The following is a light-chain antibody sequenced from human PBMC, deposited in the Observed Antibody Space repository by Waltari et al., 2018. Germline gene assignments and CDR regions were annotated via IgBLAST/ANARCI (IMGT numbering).Light chain of an antibody. Sequence: EILLTQSPGTLSLSPGERVTLSCRASQSISTNYLAWYQQRPGQAPSLLIYGASTRATGIPDRFSGSGSATDFTLTISRLEPEDFAVYYCQHYGTSPLTFGGGTKVEIK. CDR3: QHYGTSPLT. CDR1: QSISTNY. CDR2: GAS. V-gene: IGKV3-20*01. J-gene: IGKJ4*01.